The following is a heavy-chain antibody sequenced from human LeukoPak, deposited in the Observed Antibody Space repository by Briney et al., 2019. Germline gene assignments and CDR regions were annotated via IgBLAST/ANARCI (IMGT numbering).Heavy chain of an antibody. CDR2: IYSGGST. CDR3: ARGVYSSGWTSYYFDY. V-gene: IGHV3-53*01. J-gene: IGHJ4*02. D-gene: IGHD6-19*01. CDR1: GFTVSSNY. Sequence: PGGSLRLTCAASGFTVSSNYMSWVRQAPGKGLEWVSVIYSGGSTYYADSVKGRFTISRDNSKNTLYLQMNSLRAEDTAVYYCARGVYSSGWTSYYFDYWGQGTLVTVSS.